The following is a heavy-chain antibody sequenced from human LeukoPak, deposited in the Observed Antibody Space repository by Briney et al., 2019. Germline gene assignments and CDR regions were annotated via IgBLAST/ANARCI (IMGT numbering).Heavy chain of an antibody. CDR2: TRSKANSYTT. Sequence: GGSLRLSSAASGFTFSDHYMDWVRQAPGKGLEWVGRTRSKANSYTTEYAASVKGRFTISRDDSKNSLYLQMNSLKTEDTAVYYCARVSSTSRGGYYYYYYMDVWGKGTTVTVSS. V-gene: IGHV3-72*01. CDR3: ARVSSTSRGGYYYYYYMDV. CDR1: GFTFSDHY. J-gene: IGHJ6*03. D-gene: IGHD2-2*01.